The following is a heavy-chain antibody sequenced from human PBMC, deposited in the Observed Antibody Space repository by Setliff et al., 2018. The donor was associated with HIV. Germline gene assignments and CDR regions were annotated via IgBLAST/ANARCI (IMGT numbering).Heavy chain of an antibody. J-gene: IGHJ5*02. V-gene: IGHV4-31*03. CDR3: ARAGHYDFLGGFSAQPLDP. CDR1: NGSISSGNHY. Sequence: SETLSLTCTVSNGSISSGNHYWSWIRQHPGKGLEWIGYIFYRGSTYYNPSLKSRVSLSIDTSKNYFPLKLTSVTAADTAMYFCARAGHYDFLGGFSAQPLDPWGRGILVTVSS. D-gene: IGHD3-3*01. CDR2: IFYRGST.